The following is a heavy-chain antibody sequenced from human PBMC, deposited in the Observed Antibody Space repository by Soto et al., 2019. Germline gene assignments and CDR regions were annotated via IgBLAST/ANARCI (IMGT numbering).Heavy chain of an antibody. CDR3: AKNSVTRPRLHYYYGLDV. CDR2: VIPIYSTS. D-gene: IGHD4-17*01. J-gene: IGHJ6*02. Sequence: SVKVSCKTSGGTLSDYGISGVRQAPGHGLEWTGGVIPIYSTSNYAPKFHGRVTFTADDSTAYMELSSLKSEDTAVYYCAKNSVTRPRLHYYYGLDVFGQGITLTLSS. CDR1: GGTLSDYG. V-gene: IGHV1-69*13.